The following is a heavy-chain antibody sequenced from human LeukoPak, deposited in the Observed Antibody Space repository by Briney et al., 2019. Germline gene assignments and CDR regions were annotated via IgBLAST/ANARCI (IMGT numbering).Heavy chain of an antibody. J-gene: IGHJ3*02. Sequence: SVTVSRKVSGYTFIAYLLHGVRPVPGQGPAGMGWINPNGGGTKCAQKFQGRVTRTRDPSSKTAYMELRSLGSDDTAVYYCAREDTGDHNDAFDIWGQGTMVIVSS. D-gene: IGHD7-27*01. CDR3: AREDTGDHNDAFDI. V-gene: IGHV1-2*02. CDR2: INPNGGGT. CDR1: GYTFIAYL.